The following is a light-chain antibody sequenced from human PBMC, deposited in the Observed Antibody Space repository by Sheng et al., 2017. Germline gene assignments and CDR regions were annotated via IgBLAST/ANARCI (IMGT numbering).Light chain of an antibody. CDR2: QDN. V-gene: IGLV3-1*01. CDR3: QTWDNKTVV. CDR1: KLGDKY. J-gene: IGLJ2*01. Sequence: SYELTQTPSVSVSPGQTASIPCSGDKLGDKYVCWYQQKPGQSPVLVIHQDNKRPSGVPERFSGSNSGNTATLTISGTQGLDEADYYCQTWDNKTVVFGGGTKLTVL.